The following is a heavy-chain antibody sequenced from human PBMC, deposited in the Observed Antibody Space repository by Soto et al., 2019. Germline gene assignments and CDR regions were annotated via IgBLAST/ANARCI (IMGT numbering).Heavy chain of an antibody. D-gene: IGHD3-3*01. J-gene: IGHJ4*02. CDR1: EFTFSNYA. CDR3: ARYDFWSGYYSDY. V-gene: IGHV3-23*01. Sequence: PGGSLRLSCAASEFTFSNYAMSWVRQAPGKGLEWVSSISDNGGTTYYADSVKGRFTISRDKSKSTLYLQMNSLRADDTAVYYCARYDFWSGYYSDYWGQGTLVTVSS. CDR2: ISDNGGTT.